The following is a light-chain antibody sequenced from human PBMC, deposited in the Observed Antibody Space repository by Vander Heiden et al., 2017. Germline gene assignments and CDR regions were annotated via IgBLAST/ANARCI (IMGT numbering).Light chain of an antibody. Sequence: IQMTPSPSSLSASVGDRVTIACRATQTVSSYLTWYQQKPGKAPKLLIYAASTLESGVPERFSGSGSGTDFTLTISRLEPEDFATYYCQQSDSTPLTFGGGTKVEIK. CDR3: QQSDSTPLT. CDR1: QTVSSY. V-gene: IGKV1-39*01. J-gene: IGKJ4*02. CDR2: AAS.